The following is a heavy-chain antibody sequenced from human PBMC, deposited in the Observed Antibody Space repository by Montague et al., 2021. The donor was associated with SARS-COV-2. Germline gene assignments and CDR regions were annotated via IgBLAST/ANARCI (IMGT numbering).Heavy chain of an antibody. Sequence: SETLPLTCTVSGGSISSYYWSWIRQSAGKGLEWIGRIRTSGSTDCNPSLNSRVTMSVDTSKNQFSLKLSSVTAADTAVYYCASGKYYDFWSGYYSHDYVSGMDVWGQGTTVTVSS. CDR3: ASGKYYDFWSGYYSHDYVSGMDV. V-gene: IGHV4-4*07. D-gene: IGHD3-3*01. CDR2: IRTSGST. CDR1: GGSISSYY. J-gene: IGHJ6*02.